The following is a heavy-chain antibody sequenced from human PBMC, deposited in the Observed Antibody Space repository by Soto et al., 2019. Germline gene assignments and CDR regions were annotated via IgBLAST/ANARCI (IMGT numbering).Heavy chain of an antibody. J-gene: IGHJ5*02. V-gene: IGHV4-31*03. Sequence: PSETLSLTCTVSGGSISSDANFWSWIRQLPGRGLEWIGYISYTGRTYYTPSLNSRLTISLDTSKNLFSLRLSAVTAADTAVYFCARGSFSSSSSWFDPWGQGTPVTV. CDR2: ISYTGRT. CDR1: GGSISSDANF. CDR3: ARGSFSSSSSWFDP. D-gene: IGHD6-6*01.